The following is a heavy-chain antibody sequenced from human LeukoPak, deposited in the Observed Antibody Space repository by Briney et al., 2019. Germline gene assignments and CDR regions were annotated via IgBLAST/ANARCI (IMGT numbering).Heavy chain of an antibody. CDR2: IYYSGST. CDR3: ARDSAGYSSLYGMDV. V-gene: IGHV4-59*01. D-gene: IGHD6-13*01. CDR1: GGSISSYY. Sequence: PSETLSLTCTVSGGSISSYYWSWIRQPPGKGLEWIGYIYYSGSTNYNPSLKSRVTISVDTSKNQFSLKLSSVTAADTAVYYCARDSAGYSSLYGMDVWGQGTTVTVSS. J-gene: IGHJ6*02.